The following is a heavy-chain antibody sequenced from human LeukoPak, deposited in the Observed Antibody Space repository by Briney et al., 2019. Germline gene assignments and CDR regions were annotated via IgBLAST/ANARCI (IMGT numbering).Heavy chain of an antibody. D-gene: IGHD1-26*01. Sequence: GGSLRLSCTASGFTFGDYAMSWVRQAPGKGLEWVANIKQDGSEKYYVDSVKGRFTISRDNAKNSLYLQMNSLRAEDTAVYYCARDPSGSAPSGYFDYWGQGTLVTVSS. V-gene: IGHV3-7*01. CDR3: ARDPSGSAPSGYFDY. CDR2: IKQDGSEK. CDR1: GFTFGDYA. J-gene: IGHJ4*02.